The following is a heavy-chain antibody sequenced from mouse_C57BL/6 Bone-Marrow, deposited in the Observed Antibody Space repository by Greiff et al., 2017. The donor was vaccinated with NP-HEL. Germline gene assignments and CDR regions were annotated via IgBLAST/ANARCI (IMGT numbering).Heavy chain of an antibody. V-gene: IGHV7-1*01. CDR3: ARDAIDSSGSYYFDY. CDR2: SRNKANDYTT. J-gene: IGHJ2*01. CDR1: GFTFSDFY. Sequence: EVMLVESGGGLVQSGRSLRLSCATSGFTFSDFYMEWVRQAPGKGLEWIAASRNKANDYTTEYSASVKGRFIVSRDTSQSILYLQMNALRAEDTAIYYCARDAIDSSGSYYFDYWGQGTTLTVSS. D-gene: IGHD3-2*02.